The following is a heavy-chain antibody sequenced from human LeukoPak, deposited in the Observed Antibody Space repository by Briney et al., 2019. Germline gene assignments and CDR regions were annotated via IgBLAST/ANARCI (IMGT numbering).Heavy chain of an antibody. CDR3: ARDLSGGDFWSGYYWNWFDP. J-gene: IGHJ5*02. CDR2: IYYTGST. Sequence: SQTLSLTCTVSGGSITSGGFCWSWVRQHPGKGLEWMGHIYYTGSTYYNPSLKSRVIMSVDTSRNQFSLKLSSVTAADTAVYYCARDLSGGDFWSGYYWNWFDPWGQGTLVTVSS. D-gene: IGHD3-3*01. V-gene: IGHV4-31*03. CDR1: GGSITSGGFC.